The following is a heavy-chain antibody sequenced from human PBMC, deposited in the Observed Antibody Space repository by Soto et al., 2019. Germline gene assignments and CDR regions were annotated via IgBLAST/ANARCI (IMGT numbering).Heavy chain of an antibody. V-gene: IGHV3-33*01. Sequence: QVQLVESGGGVVQPGRCLRLSCAASGFTFSSYGMHWVRQAPGKGLEWVAVIWYDGSNKYYADSVKGRFTISRDNSKNTLYLQMNSLRAEDTAVYYCARDRAIAVVTAPSVYYYYGMDVWGQGTTVTVSS. D-gene: IGHD2-21*02. J-gene: IGHJ6*02. CDR3: ARDRAIAVVTAPSVYYYYGMDV. CDR1: GFTFSSYG. CDR2: IWYDGSNK.